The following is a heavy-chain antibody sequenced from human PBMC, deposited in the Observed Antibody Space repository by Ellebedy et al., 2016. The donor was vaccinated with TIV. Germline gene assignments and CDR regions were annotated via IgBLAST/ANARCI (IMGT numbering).Heavy chain of an antibody. CDR1: GFIFSNAW. CDR3: TTERIVATIGKTYY. V-gene: IGHV3-15*07. Sequence: GESLKISCAASGFIFSNAWMNWVRQAPGKGLEWVGRIKSKTNGGTTDYAAPVKGRFTISRDDSKNTLCLQMNSLKTEDTAVYYCTTERIVATIGKTYYWGQGTLVIVSS. D-gene: IGHD5-12*01. J-gene: IGHJ4*02. CDR2: IKSKTNGGTT.